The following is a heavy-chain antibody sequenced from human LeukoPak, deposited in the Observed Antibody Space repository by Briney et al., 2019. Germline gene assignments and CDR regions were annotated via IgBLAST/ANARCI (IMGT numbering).Heavy chain of an antibody. CDR2: ISDSGGST. J-gene: IGHJ4*02. CDR1: GFTFSSNA. CDR3: AKLIAVAGTDDY. V-gene: IGHV3-23*01. D-gene: IGHD6-19*01. Sequence: GGSLRLSCAASGFTFSSNAIIWVRQAPGKGLEWVSAISDSGGSTYYADSVKGRFTISRDNSKNTLYLQMNSLRAEETAVYYCAKLIAVAGTDDYWGQGTLVTVSS.